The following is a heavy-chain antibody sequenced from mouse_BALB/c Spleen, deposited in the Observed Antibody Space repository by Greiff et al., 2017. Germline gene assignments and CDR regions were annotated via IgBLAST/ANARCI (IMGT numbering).Heavy chain of an antibody. CDR1: GFSLTGYG. CDR3: SRDKRLRGFAY. Sequence: VKLVESGPGLVAPSQSLSITCTVSGFSLTGYGVNWVRQPPGKGLEWLGMIWGDGSTDDNSALKSRLSISKDNSKSQVFLEMNSLQTDDTARYYCSRDKRLRGFAYWGEGTLVTVSA. CDR2: IWGDGST. V-gene: IGHV2-6-7*01. J-gene: IGHJ3*01. D-gene: IGHD1-2*01.